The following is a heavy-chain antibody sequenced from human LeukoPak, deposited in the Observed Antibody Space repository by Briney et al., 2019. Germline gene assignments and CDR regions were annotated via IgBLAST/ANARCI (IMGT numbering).Heavy chain of an antibody. V-gene: IGHV1-69*05. CDR1: RGTFSSYA. J-gene: IGHJ4*02. CDR2: IIPIFGTA. CDR3: ASTGIAVAGTVGGDY. Sequence: GSSVKVSCKDPRGTFSSYAISWVRQAPGQGLEWMGRIIPIFGTANYAQKFQGRVTITTDESTSTAYMELSSLRSEDTAVYYCASTGIAVAGTVGGDYWGQGTLVTVSS. D-gene: IGHD6-19*01.